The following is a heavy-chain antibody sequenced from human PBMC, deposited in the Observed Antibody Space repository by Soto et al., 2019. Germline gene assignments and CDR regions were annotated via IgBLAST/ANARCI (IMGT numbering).Heavy chain of an antibody. V-gene: IGHV3-23*01. CDR2: VVDSGGST. D-gene: IGHD3-10*01. CDR1: GFTFSSYA. Sequence: GGSLRLSCAASGFTFSSYAMSWVRQAPGKGLEWVSEVVDSGGSTYYAGSVKGRFTISRDNSKNTLYLQMNSLRVEDTAVYYCAKAGGRSYAPSDYWGQGTLVTVSS. CDR3: AKAGGRSYAPSDY. J-gene: IGHJ4*02.